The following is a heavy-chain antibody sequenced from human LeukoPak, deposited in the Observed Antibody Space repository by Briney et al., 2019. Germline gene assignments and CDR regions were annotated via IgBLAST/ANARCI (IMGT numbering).Heavy chain of an antibody. J-gene: IGHJ4*02. Sequence: PGGSLRLSCAASGFTFSSYGMHWVRQAPGKGLEWVAVISYDGSNKYYADSVKGRFTISRDNSKNTLYLQMNSLRAEDTAVYYCAKDRYTVVTESIDYWGQGTLVTVSS. CDR1: GFTFSSYG. CDR2: ISYDGSNK. CDR3: AKDRYTVVTESIDY. D-gene: IGHD4-23*01. V-gene: IGHV3-30*18.